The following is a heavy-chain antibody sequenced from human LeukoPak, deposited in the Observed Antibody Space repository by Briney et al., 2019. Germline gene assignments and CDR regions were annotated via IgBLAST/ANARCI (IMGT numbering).Heavy chain of an antibody. D-gene: IGHD6-13*01. CDR1: GFTFSSYS. J-gene: IGHJ6*03. CDR3: ARVVAAAGFYYYYHMDV. V-gene: IGHV3-21*01. Sequence: GGSLRLSCAASGFTFSSYSMNWFRQAPGKGLEWVSSISSSSSYIYYADSVKGRFTISRDNAKNSLYLQMNSLRAEDTAVYYCARVVAAAGFYYYYHMDVWGKGTTVTVSS. CDR2: ISSSSSYI.